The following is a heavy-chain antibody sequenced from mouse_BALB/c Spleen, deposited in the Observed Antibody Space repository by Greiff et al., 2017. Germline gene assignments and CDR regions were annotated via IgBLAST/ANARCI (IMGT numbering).Heavy chain of an antibody. CDR2: ISYSGST. D-gene: IGHD1-1*01. J-gene: IGHJ1*01. CDR1: GDSITSGY. Sequence: EVQLQESGPSLVKPSQTLSLTCSVTGDSITSGYWNWIRKFPGNKLEYMGYISYSGSTYYNPSLKSRISITRDTSKNQYYLQLNSVTTEDTATYYCARYAPYLLLQWYFDVWGAGTTVTVSS. V-gene: IGHV3-8*02. CDR3: ARYAPYLLLQWYFDV.